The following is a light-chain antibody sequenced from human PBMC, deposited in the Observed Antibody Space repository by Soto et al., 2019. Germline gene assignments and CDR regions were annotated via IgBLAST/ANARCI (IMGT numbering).Light chain of an antibody. CDR3: SSYAGSSNV. J-gene: IGLJ1*01. Sequence: QSVLTQPPSASGSPGQSVAISCTGTSSDVGGYNYVSWYQQHPGKAPKLMIYEVNKRPSGVPDRFSGSKSGNTAFLTVSGLQAEDEADYYCSSYAGSSNVFGTGTMLTVL. CDR2: EVN. V-gene: IGLV2-8*01. CDR1: SSDVGGYNY.